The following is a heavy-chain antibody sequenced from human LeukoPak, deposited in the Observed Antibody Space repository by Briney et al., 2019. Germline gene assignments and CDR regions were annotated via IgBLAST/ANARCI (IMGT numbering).Heavy chain of an antibody. V-gene: IGHV3-21*01. CDR1: GFTFSSYS. CDR3: ARDQVVYGDYYMDV. CDR2: ISSSSSYI. Sequence: GGSLRLSCAASGFTFSSYSMNWVRQAPGKGLEWVSSISSSSSYIYYADSVKGRFTISRDNAKNSLYLQMNSLRAEDTAVYYRARDQVVYGDYYMDVWGQGTTVTVSS. D-gene: IGHD4-17*01. J-gene: IGHJ6*02.